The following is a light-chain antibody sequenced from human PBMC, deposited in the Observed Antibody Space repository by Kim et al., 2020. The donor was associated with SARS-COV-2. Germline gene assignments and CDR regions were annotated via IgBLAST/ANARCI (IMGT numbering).Light chain of an antibody. Sequence: PGDRATLSCRASQSVDTYLAWYQQKPGQAPRLLIYDASNRATGIPARFTGSGSGTDFTLTISSLEPEDFAVYYCQQRTNWPPLTFGGGTKV. J-gene: IGKJ4*01. CDR2: DAS. CDR1: QSVDTY. V-gene: IGKV3-11*01. CDR3: QQRTNWPPLT.